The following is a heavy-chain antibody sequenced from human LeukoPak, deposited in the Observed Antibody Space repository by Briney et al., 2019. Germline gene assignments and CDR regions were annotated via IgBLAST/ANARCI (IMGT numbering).Heavy chain of an antibody. Sequence: GGSLRLSCAASGFTFSSYAMSWVRQAPGKGLEWVSAISGSGGSTYYADSVKGRFTISRDNSKNTLYLQMNSLRAEDTAVYYCAKRPNSDSGSYYFDHWGQGTLVTVSS. J-gene: IGHJ4*02. CDR2: ISGSGGST. D-gene: IGHD3-10*01. CDR1: GFTFSSYA. V-gene: IGHV3-23*01. CDR3: AKRPNSDSGSYYFDH.